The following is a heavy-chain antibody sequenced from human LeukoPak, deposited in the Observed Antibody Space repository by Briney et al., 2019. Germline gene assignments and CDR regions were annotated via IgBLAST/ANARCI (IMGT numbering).Heavy chain of an antibody. CDR1: GGSISSYS. CDR2: MYTSGST. CDR3: ARSNSPSRCDP. Sequence: PSETLSLTCAVPGGSISSYSWSWIREPAGTGLEWIGRMYTSGSTNYNPSLKSRVSMSLDTSKNQFSLKLTSVTAPDTAVYYWARSNSPSRCDPWGQGTLVTVSS. V-gene: IGHV4-4*07. D-gene: IGHD2/OR15-2a*01. J-gene: IGHJ5*02.